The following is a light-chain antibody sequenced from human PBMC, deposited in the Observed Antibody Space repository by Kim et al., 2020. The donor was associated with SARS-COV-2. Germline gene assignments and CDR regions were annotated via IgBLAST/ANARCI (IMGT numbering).Light chain of an antibody. CDR2: RDS. J-gene: IGLJ3*02. V-gene: IGLV3-9*01. CDR1: NIGSKH. CDR3: QVWDNNTWV. Sequence: SYELTQPLSVSVALGQTASITCGGDNIGSKHVHWYRQKAGQAPVLVIYRDSSRPAEIPERFSGSNSGNTATLTVSRAQAGDEAAYYCQVWDNNTWVFGAGTKLTVL.